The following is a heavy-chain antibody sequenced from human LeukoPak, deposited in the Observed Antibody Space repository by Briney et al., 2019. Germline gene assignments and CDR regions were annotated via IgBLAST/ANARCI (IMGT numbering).Heavy chain of an antibody. D-gene: IGHD2-2*01. Sequence: GGSLRLSCAASGFTFSSYGMHWVRQAPGKGLEWVSGVSGSGGSTYYADSVKGRCTISRDNSKNTLYLQMNSLRAEDTAVYYCAKGYYGVPAGISALDYWGQGTLVTVSS. CDR3: AKGYYGVPAGISALDY. V-gene: IGHV3-23*01. CDR2: VSGSGGST. CDR1: GFTFSSYG. J-gene: IGHJ4*02.